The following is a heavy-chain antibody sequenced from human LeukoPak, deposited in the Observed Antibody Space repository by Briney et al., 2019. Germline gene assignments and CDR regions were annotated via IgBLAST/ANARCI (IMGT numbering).Heavy chain of an antibody. Sequence: GGSLRLSCAASGFTFSSYWMSWVRQAPGKGLEWVANIKQDGSEKYYVDSVKGRFTISRDNAKNSLYLQMKGLKAEDTAVYYCAREGIAAAGEHWGQGTLVTVSS. CDR2: IKQDGSEK. V-gene: IGHV3-7*01. J-gene: IGHJ1*01. CDR3: AREGIAAAGEH. CDR1: GFTFSSYW. D-gene: IGHD6-13*01.